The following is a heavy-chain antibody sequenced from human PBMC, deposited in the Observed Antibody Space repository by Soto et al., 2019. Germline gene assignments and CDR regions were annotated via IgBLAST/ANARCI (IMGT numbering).Heavy chain of an antibody. V-gene: IGHV4-34*01. Sequence: QVQLQQWGAGLLKPSETLSLTCAVYGGSFSGYYLSWIRQPPGKGLEWIGEINHSGSTNYNPSLKRRLTISVDTSKDQFSLMLSSVTAADTAVYYCARSKGGFFSIDAAGKVWFDPWGQGTMVTVSS. J-gene: IGHJ5*02. CDR2: INHSGST. CDR3: ARSKGGFFSIDAAGKVWFDP. CDR1: GGSFSGYY. D-gene: IGHD6-13*01.